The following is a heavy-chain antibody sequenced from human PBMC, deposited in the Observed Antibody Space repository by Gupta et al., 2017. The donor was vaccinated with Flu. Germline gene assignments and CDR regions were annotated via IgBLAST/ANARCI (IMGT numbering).Heavy chain of an antibody. D-gene: IGHD5-12*01. CDR1: GGSISSGVYY. CDR2: IYYSGST. J-gene: IGHJ4*02. V-gene: IGHV4-31*03. CDR3: ARVGWGLRSGYGWRDQALLSGCRDY. Sequence: QVQLQESGPGLVKPSQTLSLTCTVSGGSISSGVYYWSWIRQHPGKGLEWIGYIYYSGSTYYNPSLKSRVTISVETSKNKFSLKLSSGTAADTAVYYCARVGWGLRSGYGWRDQALLSGCRDYWGQGTLVTVS.